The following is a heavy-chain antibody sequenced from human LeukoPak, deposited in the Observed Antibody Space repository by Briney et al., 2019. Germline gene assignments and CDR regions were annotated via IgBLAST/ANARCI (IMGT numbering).Heavy chain of an antibody. J-gene: IGHJ5*02. Sequence: ASVKVSCKASGYTFTGYYIHWVRQAPGQGLEWVGWINPNSGATNYAQMFQGRVTMTRDTSITTAYMELSRLRSDDTAIYYCASRAVVPTAPPGTFDPWGQGTLVTVSS. D-gene: IGHD2-2*01. CDR2: INPNSGAT. CDR3: ASRAVVPTAPPGTFDP. CDR1: GYTFTGYY. V-gene: IGHV1-2*02.